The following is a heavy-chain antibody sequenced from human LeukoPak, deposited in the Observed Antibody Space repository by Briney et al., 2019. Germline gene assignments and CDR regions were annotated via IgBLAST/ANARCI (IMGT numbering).Heavy chain of an antibody. J-gene: IGHJ4*02. CDR1: GYTFTGYY. D-gene: IGHD3-22*01. CDR2: INPNSGGT. CDR3: ARDYDSSGSRDY. Sequence: EASVKVSCKASGYTFTGYYMHWVRQAPGQGLEWMGWINPNSGGTNYAQKFRGRVTMTRDTSISTAYMELRSLRSDDTAVYYCARDYDSSGSRDYWGQGTLVTVSS. V-gene: IGHV1-2*02.